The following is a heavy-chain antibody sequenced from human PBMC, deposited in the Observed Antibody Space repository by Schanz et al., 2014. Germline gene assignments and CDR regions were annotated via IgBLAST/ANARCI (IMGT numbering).Heavy chain of an antibody. J-gene: IGHJ6*02. CDR2: IYYSGST. CDR3: ARDVGHYGMDV. V-gene: IGHV4-59*01. CDR1: GFTFSSYA. Sequence: VQLLESGGGLVQPGGSLRLSCAASGFTFSSYAMSWVRQAPGKGLEWIGYIYYSGSTYYNPSLKSRVTISVDTSKNQFSLKLSSVTAADTAVYYCARDVGHYGMDVWGQGTTVTVSS.